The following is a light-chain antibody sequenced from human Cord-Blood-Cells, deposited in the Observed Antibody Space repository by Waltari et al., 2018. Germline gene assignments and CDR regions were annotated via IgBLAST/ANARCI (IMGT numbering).Light chain of an antibody. CDR2: EGS. CDR1: SSDVGSYYL. V-gene: IGLV2-23*01. Sequence: QSAVTQPASVSGSPGQSITISCTGTSSDVGSYYLFSWYQQHPGKAPKLMIYEGSKRPSGVSNRFSGSKSGNTASLTISGLQAEDEADYYCCSYAGSSTYVFGTGTKVTVL. J-gene: IGLJ1*01. CDR3: CSYAGSSTYV.